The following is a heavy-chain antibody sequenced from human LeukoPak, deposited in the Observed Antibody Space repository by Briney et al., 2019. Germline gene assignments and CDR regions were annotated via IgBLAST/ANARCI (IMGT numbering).Heavy chain of an antibody. CDR2: INPSGGST. J-gene: IGHJ4*02. Sequence: ASVNVSCKASGYTFTSYYMHWVRQAPGQGLEWMGIINPSGGSTSYAQKFQGRVTMTRDMSTSTVYMELSSLRSEDTAVYYCARGALVVPGATEGFGYWGQGTLVTVSS. CDR1: GYTFTSYY. CDR3: ARGALVVPGATEGFGY. D-gene: IGHD2-2*01. V-gene: IGHV1-46*01.